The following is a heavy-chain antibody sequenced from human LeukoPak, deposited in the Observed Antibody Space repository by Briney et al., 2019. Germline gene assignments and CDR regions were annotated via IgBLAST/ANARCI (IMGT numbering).Heavy chain of an antibody. D-gene: IGHD6-13*01. CDR1: GGSISSGGYY. J-gene: IGHJ5*02. Sequence: SETLSLTCTVSGGSISSGGYYWSWTRQHPGKGLEWIGYIYYSGSTYYNPSLKSRVTISVDTSKNQFSLKLSSVTAADTAVYYCARAPQIAAAGTGKGFDPWGQGTLVTVSS. CDR3: ARAPQIAAAGTGKGFDP. CDR2: IYYSGST. V-gene: IGHV4-31*03.